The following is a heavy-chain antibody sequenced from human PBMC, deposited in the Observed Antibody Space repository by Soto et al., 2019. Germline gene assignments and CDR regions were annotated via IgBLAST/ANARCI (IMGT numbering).Heavy chain of an antibody. J-gene: IGHJ5*02. D-gene: IGHD2-21*02. V-gene: IGHV2-5*02. Sequence: QITLKESGPTLVKPTQTLTLTCTFSGFSLSTDRVGVGWIRQPPGKALEWLAVIFWDDDKRYSPSLKSRLTXTXXTFKNQVVLTMTNMDPVDTATYYCVHSPRLSWFDPWGQGTLVTVSS. CDR1: GFSLSTDRVG. CDR2: IFWDDDK. CDR3: VHSPRLSWFDP.